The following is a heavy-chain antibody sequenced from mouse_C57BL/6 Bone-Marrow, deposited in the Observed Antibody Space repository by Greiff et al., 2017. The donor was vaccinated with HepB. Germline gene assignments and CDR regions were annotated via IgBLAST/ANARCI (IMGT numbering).Heavy chain of an antibody. V-gene: IGHV1-15*01. CDR1: GYTFTDYE. J-gene: IGHJ2*01. CDR3: TDFDY. CDR2: IDPETGGT. Sequence: LVESGAELVRPGASVTLSCKASGYTFTDYEMHWVKQTPVHGLEWIGAIDPETGGTAYNQKFKGKAILTADKSSSPAYMELRSLTSEDSAVYYCTDFDYWGQGTTLTVSS.